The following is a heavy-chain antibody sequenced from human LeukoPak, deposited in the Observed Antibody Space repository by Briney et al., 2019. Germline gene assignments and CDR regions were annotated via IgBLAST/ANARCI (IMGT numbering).Heavy chain of an antibody. CDR2: IYTSGST. J-gene: IGHJ6*03. CDR1: GGSISSYY. Sequence: KPSETLSLTCTVSGGSISSYYWSWIRQPAGKGLEWIGRIYTSGSTNYNPSLKSRVTISVDTSKNQFSLKLSSVTAADTAVYYCARTEESGYSYGYFGYYYYMDVWGKGTTVTVSS. D-gene: IGHD5-18*01. CDR3: ARTEESGYSYGYFGYYYYMDV. V-gene: IGHV4-4*07.